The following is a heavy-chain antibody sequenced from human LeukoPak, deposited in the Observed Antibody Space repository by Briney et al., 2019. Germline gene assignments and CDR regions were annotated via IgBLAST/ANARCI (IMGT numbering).Heavy chain of an antibody. V-gene: IGHV3-48*03. J-gene: IGHJ4*02. D-gene: IGHD4-17*01. CDR3: ARGDDYGDSLVAY. CDR1: GFAFSGYE. Sequence: PGGSLRLSCAASGFAFSGYEMNWARQAPGKGLEWISYISTTGRTIYYADSVKGRFTISGDNAKNSLYLQMNSLSAEDTAVYYCARGDDYGDSLVAYWGQGTLVTVSS. CDR2: ISTTGRTI.